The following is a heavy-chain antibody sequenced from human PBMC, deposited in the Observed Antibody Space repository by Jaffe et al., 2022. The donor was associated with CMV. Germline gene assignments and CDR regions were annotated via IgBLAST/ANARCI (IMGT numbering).Heavy chain of an antibody. J-gene: IGHJ4*02. CDR2: IYTSGST. CDR3: ARVGTYYDFWSGSERPGYFDY. V-gene: IGHV4-4*07. Sequence: QVQLQESGPGLVKPSETLSLTCTVSGGSISSYYWSWIRQPAGKGLEWIGRIYTSGSTNYNPSLKSRVTMSVDTSKNQFSLKLSSVTAADTAVYYCARVGTYYDFWSGSERPGYFDYWGQGTLVTVSS. CDR1: GGSISSYY. D-gene: IGHD3-3*01.